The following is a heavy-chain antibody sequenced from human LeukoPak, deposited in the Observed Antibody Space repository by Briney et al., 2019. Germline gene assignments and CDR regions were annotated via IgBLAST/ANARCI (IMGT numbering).Heavy chain of an antibody. J-gene: IGHJ4*02. CDR1: GYTLTELS. Sequence: ASVKVSCKVSGYTLTELSMHWVRQAPGKGLEWMGGFDPEDGETIYAQKFQGRVTMTEDTSTDTAYMELSSLRSDDTAVYYYARDSNYYDSSGYGHWGQGTLVTVSS. D-gene: IGHD3-22*01. CDR3: ARDSNYYDSSGYGH. CDR2: FDPEDGET. V-gene: IGHV1-24*01.